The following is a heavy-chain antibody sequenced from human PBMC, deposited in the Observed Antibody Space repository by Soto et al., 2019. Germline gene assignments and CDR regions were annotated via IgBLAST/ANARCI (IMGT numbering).Heavy chain of an antibody. CDR3: VRSRSGAVPDSFAY. J-gene: IGHJ4*02. CDR1: GFMFSRYA. D-gene: IGHD3-10*01. V-gene: IGHV3-30*04. Sequence: QVQLVESGGGVVPPGRSLRLSCAASGFMFSRYAMHWVRQAPGKGLEWVAVISKDGSVIYYADSVKGRFTISRDKSKNMVYLQLNSLRDEDTAVFYCVRSRSGAVPDSFAYCGQGTLVTVAS. CDR2: ISKDGSVI.